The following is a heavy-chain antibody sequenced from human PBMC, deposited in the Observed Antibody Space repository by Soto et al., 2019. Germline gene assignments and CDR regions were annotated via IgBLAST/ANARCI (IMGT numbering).Heavy chain of an antibody. CDR3: ARGIKGLQIDF. CDR2: IYQSGNT. Sequence: QLQLQESGSGLVKPSQTLSLTCAVSGDSISRGAFSWSWIRQPPGKGLEWIGYIYQSGNTYYHPSLKSRVTISLEGSKSQFSLKLSSVTAADTAVYYCARGIKGLQIDFWGQGTLVTVSS. D-gene: IGHD4-4*01. J-gene: IGHJ4*02. V-gene: IGHV4-30-2*01. CDR1: GDSISRGAFS.